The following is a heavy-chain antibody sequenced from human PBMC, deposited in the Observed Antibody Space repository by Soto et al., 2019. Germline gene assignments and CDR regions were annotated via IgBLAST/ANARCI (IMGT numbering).Heavy chain of an antibody. Sequence: WASVKVSCKASGYTFTGYYMHWVRQAPGQGLEWMGWINPNSGGTNYAQKFQGRVTMTRDTSISTAYMELSRLRSDDTAVYYCARPPMRYCSGGSCYLGRYYFDYWGQGTLVTVSS. CDR3: ARPPMRYCSGGSCYLGRYYFDY. V-gene: IGHV1-2*02. D-gene: IGHD2-15*01. J-gene: IGHJ4*02. CDR2: INPNSGGT. CDR1: GYTFTGYY.